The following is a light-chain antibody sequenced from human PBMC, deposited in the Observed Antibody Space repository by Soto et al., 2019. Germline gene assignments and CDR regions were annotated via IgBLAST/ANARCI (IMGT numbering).Light chain of an antibody. J-gene: IGKJ1*01. CDR3: QVRDVWPS. Sequence: IVLTQSPVTLALSPGERAVLSCRASQSVSTSLAWYRHKPGQAPRLFIYDASKRAPGAPARFSGSGSGTDFTLTISSLEPEDFAVYYCQVRDVWPSFGQGTKV. CDR2: DAS. CDR1: QSVSTS. V-gene: IGKV3-11*01.